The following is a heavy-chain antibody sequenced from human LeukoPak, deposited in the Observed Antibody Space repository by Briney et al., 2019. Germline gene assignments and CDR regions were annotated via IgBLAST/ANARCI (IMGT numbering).Heavy chain of an antibody. V-gene: IGHV3-48*01. Sequence: GGSLRLSCAASGFTFSSYSMNWVRQAPGKGLEWVSYISSSSSTVYYADSVKGRFTISRDNAKNSLYLQMNSLRAEDTAVYYCATLFYYDFWSGYYTDWFDPWGQGTLVTVSS. CDR1: GFTFSSYS. CDR2: ISSSSSTV. CDR3: ATLFYYDFWSGYYTDWFDP. D-gene: IGHD3-3*01. J-gene: IGHJ5*02.